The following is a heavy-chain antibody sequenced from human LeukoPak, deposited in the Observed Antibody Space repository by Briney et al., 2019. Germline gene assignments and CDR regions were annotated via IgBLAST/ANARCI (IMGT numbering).Heavy chain of an antibody. Sequence: SETLSLTCTVSGGSIDGSSYYWDWIRQPPGKGLEWLGNIYYSGTTFYTSSLKSRVTISTDMSKNQFSLRLTSVTAADTAVYYCARQRADYFYHYMDVWGKGTTVIVSS. CDR3: ARQRADYFYHYMDV. V-gene: IGHV4-39*01. J-gene: IGHJ6*03. CDR2: IYYSGTT. CDR1: GGSIDGSSYY.